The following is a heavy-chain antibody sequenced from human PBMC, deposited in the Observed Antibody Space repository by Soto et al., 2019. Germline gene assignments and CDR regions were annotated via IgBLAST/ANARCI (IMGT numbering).Heavy chain of an antibody. J-gene: IGHJ3*02. V-gene: IGHV3-30*18. Sequence: GGSLRLSCAAPGFTFSSYGMHWVRQAPGKGLEWVAVISYDGSNKYYADSVKGRFTISRDNSKNTLYLQMNSLRAEDTAVYYCAKGLQSLVDAFDIWGQGTMVTVS. CDR2: ISYDGSNK. CDR3: AKGLQSLVDAFDI. CDR1: GFTFSSYG. D-gene: IGHD3-16*02.